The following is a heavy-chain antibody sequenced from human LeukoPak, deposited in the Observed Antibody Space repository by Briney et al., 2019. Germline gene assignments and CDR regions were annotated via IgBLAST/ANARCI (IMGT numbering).Heavy chain of an antibody. V-gene: IGHV4-59*01. CDR1: GGSISSYY. D-gene: IGHD3-22*01. Sequence: SETLSLTCTVSGGSISSYYWSWIRQPPGKGLEWTGYIYYSGSTNYNPSLKSRVTISVDTSKNQFSLKLSSVTAADTAVYYCARETNYDSSGYYYQFYGMDVWGQGTTVTVSS. CDR2: IYYSGST. J-gene: IGHJ6*02. CDR3: ARETNYDSSGYYYQFYGMDV.